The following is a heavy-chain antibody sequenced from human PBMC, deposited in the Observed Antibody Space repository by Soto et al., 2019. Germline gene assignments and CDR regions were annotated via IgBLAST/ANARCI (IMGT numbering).Heavy chain of an antibody. V-gene: IGHV3-30*18. D-gene: IGHD3-16*01. CDR1: GFNFDNYG. CDR3: AKDRVGGTFYTPLAF. Sequence: PGGSLRLSCQASGFNFDNYGMHWVRQAPGKGLEWVAVITYDGSFQYYADSVKGRFTISRDNSKNTLSLHLNTLKPEDTAVYHCAKDRVGGTFYTPLAFWGPGTLVTVSS. CDR2: ITYDGSFQ. J-gene: IGHJ4*02.